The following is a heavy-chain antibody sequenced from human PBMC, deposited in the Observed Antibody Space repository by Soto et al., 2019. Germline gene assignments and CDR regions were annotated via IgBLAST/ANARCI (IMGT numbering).Heavy chain of an antibody. D-gene: IGHD3-22*01. Sequence: PSETLSLTCTVSGGSISSYYWSWIRQPPGKGLEWIGYIYYSGSTNYNPSLKSRVTISVDTSKNQFSLKLSSVTAADTVVYYCARESFYDSGGFHGFDYWGQGTLVTVSS. CDR1: GGSISSYY. J-gene: IGHJ4*02. CDR3: ARESFYDSGGFHGFDY. CDR2: IYYSGST. V-gene: IGHV4-59*01.